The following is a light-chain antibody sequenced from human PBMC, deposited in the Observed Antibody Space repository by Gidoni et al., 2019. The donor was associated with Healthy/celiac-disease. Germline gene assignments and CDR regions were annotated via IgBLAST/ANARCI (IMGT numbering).Light chain of an antibody. V-gene: IGLV2-14*01. CDR1: SSDVGGYNY. CDR2: EVS. CDR3: SSYTSSSTLV. Sequence: SALPQPASVSWSPRQSITISCTGTSSDVGGYNYVPWYQQHPGKAPKLMIYEVSNRPSGVSNRFSGSKSGNTASLTISGRQAEDEADYYCSSYTSSSTLVFGGGTKLTVL. J-gene: IGLJ2*01.